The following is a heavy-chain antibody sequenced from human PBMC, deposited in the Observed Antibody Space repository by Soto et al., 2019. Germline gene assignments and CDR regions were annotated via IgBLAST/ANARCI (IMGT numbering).Heavy chain of an antibody. Sequence: VQLVESGGGLVQPGGSLRLTCTTSGFTFSKSWMSWVRQAPGKGLEWVANLNQDGSDKSYVDSVKGRFAISRDNAKKSLYLEMNSLTTEDTAVYYCVRGGGNFDYWGQGTLVTVSS. CDR1: GFTFSKSW. CDR2: LNQDGSDK. D-gene: IGHD3-16*01. J-gene: IGHJ4*02. CDR3: VRGGGNFDY. V-gene: IGHV3-7*04.